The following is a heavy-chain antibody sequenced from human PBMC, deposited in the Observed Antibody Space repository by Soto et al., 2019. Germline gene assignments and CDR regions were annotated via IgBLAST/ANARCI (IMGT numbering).Heavy chain of an antibody. CDR1: GFFISSGNY. J-gene: IGHJ3*01. CDR2: IFHGGNT. V-gene: IGHV4-38-2*01. Sequence: PSETLSLTCAVSGFFISSGNYWGWIRKPPGKGLEWIGSIFHGGNTYYNPSLKGRATISVDMSKNQFSLKLNSVTAADTAVYYCARARWYDAFDVWGQGTVVTVSS. CDR3: ARARWYDAFDV. D-gene: IGHD2-15*01.